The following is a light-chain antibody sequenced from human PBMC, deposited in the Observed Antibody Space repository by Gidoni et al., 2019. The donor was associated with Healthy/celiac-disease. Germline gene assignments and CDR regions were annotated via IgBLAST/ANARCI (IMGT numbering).Light chain of an antibody. CDR2: AAS. J-gene: IGKJ5*01. Sequence: DIQLTQSPSFLSASVGDRVTITCRASQGISSYLAWYQQKPGKAPKLLIYAASTWQSGVPSRFSGSGSGTEFTLTISSLQPEDCATYYCQQLNSYPCTFGQGTRLEIK. V-gene: IGKV1-9*01. CDR1: QGISSY. CDR3: QQLNSYPCT.